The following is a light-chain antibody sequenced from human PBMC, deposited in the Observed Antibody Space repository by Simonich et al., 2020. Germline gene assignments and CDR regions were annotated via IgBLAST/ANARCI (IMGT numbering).Light chain of an antibody. J-gene: IGLJ2*01. V-gene: IGLV2-14*01. CDR2: VVS. CDR1: SSDVVCYNY. CDR3: SSYTSSSTLV. Sequence: QSALTQPASVSGSPGQSITISCTGTSSDVVCYNYVSWYQQHPGKAPKLMIYVVSKRPSGVSNRFAGSKSGNTASLTISGLQAEDEADYYCSSYTSSSTLVFGGGTKLTVL.